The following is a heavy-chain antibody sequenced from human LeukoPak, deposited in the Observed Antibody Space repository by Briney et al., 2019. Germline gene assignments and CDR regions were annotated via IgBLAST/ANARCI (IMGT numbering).Heavy chain of an antibody. J-gene: IGHJ5*02. CDR2: IHSSGST. CDR3: ARSKLFPESGWYDP. D-gene: IGHD6-6*01. CDR1: GGSISSGSYY. V-gene: IGHV4-61*02. Sequence: PSETLSLTCTVSGGSISSGSYYWSWIRQPAGKDLAWIGRIHSSGSTDYNPSLKSRVSMSVDTSKNQFSLELTSVTAADTALHYCARSKLFPESGWYDPWGQGTLVTVSS.